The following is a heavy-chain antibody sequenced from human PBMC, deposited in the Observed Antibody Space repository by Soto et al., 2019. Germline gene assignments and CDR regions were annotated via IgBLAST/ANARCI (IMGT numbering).Heavy chain of an antibody. V-gene: IGHV4-31*03. CDR2: IYTSGTT. CDR3: ARDLQFVSDMGGYYYYYMDV. Sequence: QVQVQESGPGLVKPSQTLSLTCTVSGGSISSGAYYWSWIRQRPGQGLEWIGYIYTSGTTYYGPSLQSRVAILLDTSKNQISLKLNSVTAADTAVYYCARDLQFVSDMGGYYYYYMDVWGQGTTVTVSS. J-gene: IGHJ6*02. D-gene: IGHD6-6*01. CDR1: GGSISSGAYY.